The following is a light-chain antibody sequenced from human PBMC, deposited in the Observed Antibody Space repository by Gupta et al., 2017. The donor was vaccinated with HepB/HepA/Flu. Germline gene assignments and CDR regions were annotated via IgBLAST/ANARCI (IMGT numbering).Light chain of an antibody. Sequence: EIVMTQSPATLSLSPGEPATLSCRASQNVRSNDLAWYQQKPGQPPRLLIYGASRRATGIPDRFSGYGSGTDFTLTISSLQPEDFAVYYCQQYDNSLALTFGGGTKVEIK. CDR2: GAS. J-gene: IGKJ4*01. CDR3: QQYDNSLALT. CDR1: QNVRSND. V-gene: IGKV3-20*01.